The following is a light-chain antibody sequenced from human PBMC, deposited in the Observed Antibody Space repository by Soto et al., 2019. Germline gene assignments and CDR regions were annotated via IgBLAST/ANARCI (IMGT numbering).Light chain of an antibody. V-gene: IGKV3-15*01. CDR3: QQYNNWATT. J-gene: IGKJ1*01. Sequence: IVMTQSPATLYVYTGERATLAWRASQSVSSNLAWYQQRPGQPPRILIYGASTRDTGIPARFSGSRSGTEFTLPLSRLQSEDFQVDYCQQYNNWATTFGQGTKVDIK. CDR1: QSVSSN. CDR2: GAS.